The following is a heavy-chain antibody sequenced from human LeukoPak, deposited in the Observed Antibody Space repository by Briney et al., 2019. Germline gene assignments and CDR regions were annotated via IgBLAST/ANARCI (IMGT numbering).Heavy chain of an antibody. CDR2: IKSKTDGGTT. V-gene: IGHV3-15*01. CDR1: GFTFSNAW. D-gene: IGHD3-10*01. CDR3: TTGLVLLWFRELFGAFDI. J-gene: IGHJ3*02. Sequence: GGSLRLSCAASGFTFSNAWMSWVRQAPGKGLEWVGRIKSKTDGGTTDYAAPVKGRFTISRDDSKNTLYLQMNSLKTGDTAVYYCTTGLVLLWFRELFGAFDIWGQGTMVTVSS.